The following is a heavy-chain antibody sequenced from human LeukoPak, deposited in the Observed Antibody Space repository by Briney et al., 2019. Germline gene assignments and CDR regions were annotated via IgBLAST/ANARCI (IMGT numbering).Heavy chain of an antibody. CDR3: AIGPSEWIQLWSLRGFDY. CDR1: GGTFSSYA. J-gene: IGHJ4*02. CDR2: IIPIFGTA. V-gene: IGHV1-69*13. Sequence: SVKVSCKASGGTFSSYAISWVRQAPGQGLEWMGGIIPIFGTANYAQKFQGRVTITADESTSTAYMELSSLRSEDTAVYYCAIGPSEWIQLWSLRGFDYWGQGTLVTVSS. D-gene: IGHD5-18*01.